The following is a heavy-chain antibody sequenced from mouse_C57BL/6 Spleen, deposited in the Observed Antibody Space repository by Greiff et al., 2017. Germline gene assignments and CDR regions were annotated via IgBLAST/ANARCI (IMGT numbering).Heavy chain of an antibody. J-gene: IGHJ1*03. CDR2: INPSSGYT. CDR3: ARAGGRGDWYFDV. D-gene: IGHD1-1*01. Sequence: VKLQESGAELARPGASVKMSCKASGYTFTSYTMHWVKQRPGQGLEWIGYINPSSGYTKYNQKFKDKATLTADKSSSTAYMQLSSLTSEDSAVYYCARAGGRGDWYFDVWGTGTTVTVSS. V-gene: IGHV1-4*01. CDR1: GYTFTSYT.